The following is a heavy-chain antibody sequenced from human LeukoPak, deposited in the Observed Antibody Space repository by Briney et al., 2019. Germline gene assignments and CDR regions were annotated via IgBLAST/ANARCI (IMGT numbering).Heavy chain of an antibody. CDR3: ASPVVPAAMFFQV. J-gene: IGHJ4*02. CDR2: IYYSGST. D-gene: IGHD2-2*01. V-gene: IGHV4-39*01. CDR1: GGSISSSSYY. Sequence: SETLSLTCTVSGGSISSSSYYWGWIRQPPGKGLEWIGSIYYSGSTYYSPSLKSRVTISVDTSKNQFSLKLSSVTAADTAVYYCASPVVPAAMFFQVWGQGTLVTVSS.